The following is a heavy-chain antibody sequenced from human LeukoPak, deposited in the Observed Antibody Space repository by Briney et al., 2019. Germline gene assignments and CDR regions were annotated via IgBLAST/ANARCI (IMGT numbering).Heavy chain of an antibody. CDR3: AKAVVWSGPTRGRYYYYYGMDV. V-gene: IGHV3-30*18. J-gene: IGHJ6*02. CDR1: GFTFSSYG. D-gene: IGHD1-7*01. CDR2: ISYDGSNK. Sequence: PGGSLRLSCAASGFTFSSYGMHWVRQAPGKGLEWVAVISYDGSNKYYADSVKGRFTISRDNSKNTLYLQMNSLRAEDTAVYYCAKAVVWSGPTRGRYYYYYGMDVWGQGTLVTVSS.